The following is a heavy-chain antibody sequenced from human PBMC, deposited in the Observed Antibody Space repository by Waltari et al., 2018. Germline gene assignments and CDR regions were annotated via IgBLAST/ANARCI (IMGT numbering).Heavy chain of an antibody. CDR3: TTRDTAMASDY. J-gene: IGHJ4*02. V-gene: IGHV3-15*01. D-gene: IGHD5-18*01. CDR2: IKSKPDGGTT. CDR1: GFTFSNAW. Sequence: EVQLVESGGGLVKPGGSLRLSCAASGFTFSNAWMSWVRPAPGKGLEWVGRIKSKPDGGTTDYAAPVKGRFTISRDDSKNTLYLQMNSLKTEDTAVYYCTTRDTAMASDYWGQGTLVTVSS.